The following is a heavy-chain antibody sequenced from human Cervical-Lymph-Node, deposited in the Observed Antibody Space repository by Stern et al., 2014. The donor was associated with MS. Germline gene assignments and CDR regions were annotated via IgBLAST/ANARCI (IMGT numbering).Heavy chain of an antibody. Sequence: VQLVQSGGGLVQPGRSLRLSCAASGFTFDDYAMHWVRQAPGKGLEWVSGIIWNSGSIGYADSVKARFTISRDNAKNSLYLQMNSLRAEDTALYYCAKGPVVDYGMDVWGQGTTVTVSS. CDR3: AKGPVVDYGMDV. CDR1: GFTFDDYA. J-gene: IGHJ6*02. D-gene: IGHD2-2*01. CDR2: IIWNSGSI. V-gene: IGHV3-9*01.